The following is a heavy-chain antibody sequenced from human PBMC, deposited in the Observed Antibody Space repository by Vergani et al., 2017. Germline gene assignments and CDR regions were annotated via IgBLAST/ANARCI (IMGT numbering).Heavy chain of an antibody. D-gene: IGHD2-15*01. V-gene: IGHV4-34*01. J-gene: IGHJ4*02. CDR3: ARGQRGIFRPQDY. CDR1: GGSFSGYY. Sequence: QVQLQQWGAGLLQPSETLSLICAVYGGSFSGYYWSWIRQPPGKGLEWIGEINHSGSTNYNPSLKSRVTISVDTSKNQFSLKLSSVTAADTAVYYCARGQRGIFRPQDYWGQGTLVTVSS. CDR2: INHSGST.